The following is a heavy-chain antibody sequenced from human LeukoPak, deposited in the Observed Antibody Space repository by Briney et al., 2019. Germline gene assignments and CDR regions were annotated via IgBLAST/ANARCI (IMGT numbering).Heavy chain of an antibody. CDR1: GGSISSYY. CDR2: IYTSGST. D-gene: IGHD6-19*01. V-gene: IGHV4-4*07. CDR3: ARLRYSSGWGLFDY. Sequence: PSETLSLTCTVSGGSISSYYWSWIRQPAGKGLEWIGRIYTSGSTNYNPSLKSRVTMSVDTSKNQFSLKLSSVTAADTAVYYCARLRYSSGWGLFDYWGQGTLVTVSS. J-gene: IGHJ4*02.